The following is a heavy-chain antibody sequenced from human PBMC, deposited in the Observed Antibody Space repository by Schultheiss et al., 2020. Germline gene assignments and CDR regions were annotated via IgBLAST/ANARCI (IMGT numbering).Heavy chain of an antibody. J-gene: IGHJ6*02. CDR1: RGSVNSGSYY. Sequence: SETLSLTCTVSRGSVNSGSYYWSWIRQPAGKGLEWIGRIYTSGSTNYNPSLKSRVTMSVDTSKNQFSLKLSSVTAADTAVYYCARDTVPNYYYGMDVWGQGTTVTV. V-gene: IGHV4-61*02. D-gene: IGHD4-17*01. CDR3: ARDTVPNYYYGMDV. CDR2: IYTSGST.